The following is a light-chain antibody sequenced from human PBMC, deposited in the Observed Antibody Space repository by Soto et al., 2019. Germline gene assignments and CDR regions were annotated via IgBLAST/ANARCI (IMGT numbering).Light chain of an antibody. CDR2: GAS. J-gene: IGKJ5*01. V-gene: IGKV3-20*01. CDR3: QQYGRSPPIT. Sequence: DILLRQSPETLSLSPEERATLSGSALQSVSSSYLAWYQQQPGQAPRLLIYGASRRATGIPDRFSGSGSGTDFTLTISRLEPEDFAVYYCQQYGRSPPITFAQGTRLEIK. CDR1: QSVSSSY.